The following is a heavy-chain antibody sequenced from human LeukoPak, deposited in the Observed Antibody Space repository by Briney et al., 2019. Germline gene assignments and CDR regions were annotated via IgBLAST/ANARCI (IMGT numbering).Heavy chain of an antibody. J-gene: IGHJ4*02. D-gene: IGHD5/OR15-5a*01. V-gene: IGHV4-61*05. Sequence: SETLSLTCTVSGGSISSSSYYWGWIRHPPGKGLEWIAYIYYNGDTWYNPSLKSRVTILVDTSENQFSLRLNSATATDTAVYYCARHPDYNIYGLGVFGSWGQGILVTVSS. CDR1: GGSISSSSYY. CDR2: IYYNGDT. CDR3: ARHPDYNIYGLGVFGS.